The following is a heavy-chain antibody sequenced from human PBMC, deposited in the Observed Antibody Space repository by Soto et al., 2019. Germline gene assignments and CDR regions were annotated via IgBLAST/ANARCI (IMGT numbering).Heavy chain of an antibody. J-gene: IGHJ6*03. D-gene: IGHD6-19*01. CDR1: GLSFSNYD. CDR3: ARAQPITHTSGCAAGYYYYMDV. CDR2: IDTSGDT. Sequence: GVSLRLSCAASGLSFSNYDMHWVRQAAGKGLEWVSAIDTSGDTYYPGSVKGRFTISRENAKNSLYLQMNSLRAGDTAVYYCARAQPITHTSGCAAGYYYYMDVWGKGTTVTVSS. V-gene: IGHV3-13*01.